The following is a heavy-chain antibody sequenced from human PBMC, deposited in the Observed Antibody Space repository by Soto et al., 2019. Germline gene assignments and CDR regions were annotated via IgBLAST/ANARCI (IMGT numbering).Heavy chain of an antibody. J-gene: IGHJ4*02. CDR1: GDSISSGDVY. CDR2: IYFDGVT. CDR3: ARVVGLIRRRDS. V-gene: IGHV4-30-4*01. D-gene: IGHD3-16*01. Sequence: QVQLQESGSGLVKPSQTLSLTCTVSGDSISSGDVYWTWIRQPPGQILEWIGNIYFDGVTYYTPSLKSRLTISIDTSKNQFSLKLNFVTAYDTAVYYCARVVGLIRRRDSGGQGTLVTVSS.